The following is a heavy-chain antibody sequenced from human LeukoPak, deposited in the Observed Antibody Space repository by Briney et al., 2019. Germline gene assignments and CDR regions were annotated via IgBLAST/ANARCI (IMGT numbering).Heavy chain of an antibody. V-gene: IGHV3-23*01. CDR2: ISGSGGST. J-gene: IGHJ4*02. CDR3: ARAPRYCSSTSCPLDY. CDR1: GFTFSSYA. D-gene: IGHD2-2*01. Sequence: GGSLRLSCAASGFTFSSYAMSWVRQAPGKGLEWVSAISGSGGSTYYADSVKGRFTISRENAKNSLYLQMNSLRAGDTAVYYCARAPRYCSSTSCPLDYWGQGTLVTVSS.